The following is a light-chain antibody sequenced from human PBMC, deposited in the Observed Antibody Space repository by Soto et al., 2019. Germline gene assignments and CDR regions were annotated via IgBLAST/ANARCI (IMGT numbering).Light chain of an antibody. V-gene: IGLV2-23*01. CDR2: DGS. J-gene: IGLJ3*02. CDR3: CSYAGSSTWV. CDR1: SSDLGSHNL. Sequence: QSVLTQPASVSGSPGQSITISCTGTSSDLGSHNLVSWYQHHPGKAPKLMIYDGSKRPSGASDRFSGSKSGNKASLTISGLQAEDEADYHCCSYAGSSTWVFGGGTQLTVL.